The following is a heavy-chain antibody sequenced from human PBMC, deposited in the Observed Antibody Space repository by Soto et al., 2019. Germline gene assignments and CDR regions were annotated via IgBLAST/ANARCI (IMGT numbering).Heavy chain of an antibody. Sequence: SETLSLTCSVSGYSVSSSDYYWAWIRQPPGKGLEWIGSMLYSGLTYYNLSLKSRVTLSVDTSKNQFSVRLNSVTASDTAVYYCAPLSVSLSGPYGIHVWGQGTTVTVSS. CDR2: MLYSGLT. CDR3: APLSVSLSGPYGIHV. J-gene: IGHJ6*02. CDR1: GYSVSSSDYY. D-gene: IGHD2-15*01. V-gene: IGHV4-39*01.